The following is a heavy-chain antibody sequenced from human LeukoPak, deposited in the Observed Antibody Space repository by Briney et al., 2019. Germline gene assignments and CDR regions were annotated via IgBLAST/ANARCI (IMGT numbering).Heavy chain of an antibody. Sequence: GGSLRLSCAASGFTFSSYAMHWVRQAPGKGLEWVAVISYDGSNKYYADSVKGRFTISRDNSKNTLYLQMNSLRAEDTAVYYCARGQCSGGSCYSYYYNGMDVWGQGTTVTVSS. CDR1: GFTFSSYA. V-gene: IGHV3-30-3*01. CDR3: ARGQCSGGSCYSYYYNGMDV. D-gene: IGHD2-15*01. CDR2: ISYDGSNK. J-gene: IGHJ6*02.